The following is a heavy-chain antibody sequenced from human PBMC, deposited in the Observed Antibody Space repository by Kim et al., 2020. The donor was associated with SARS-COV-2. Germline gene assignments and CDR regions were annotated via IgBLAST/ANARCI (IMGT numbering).Heavy chain of an antibody. D-gene: IGHD3-10*01. V-gene: IGHV3-9*01. J-gene: IGHJ4*02. Sequence: GGSLRLSCAASGFTFDDYAMHWVRQAPGKGLEWVSGISWNSGSIGYADSVKGRFTISRDNAKNSLYLQMNSLRAEDTALYYCAKDNWEWDGYYYGSGTQGVFDYWGQGTLVTVSS. CDR2: ISWNSGSI. CDR1: GFTFDDYA. CDR3: AKDNWEWDGYYYGSGTQGVFDY.